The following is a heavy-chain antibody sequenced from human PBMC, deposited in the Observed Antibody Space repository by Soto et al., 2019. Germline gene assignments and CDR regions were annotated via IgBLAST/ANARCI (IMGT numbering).Heavy chain of an antibody. D-gene: IGHD5-18*01. CDR3: AAVDAGGYSYGDYYCDGMEV. Sequence: GASVKVSCKASGFTFTSSAVQWVRQAPGQRLEWIGWIVVGSGNTNYAQKFQERVTITRDMSTSTAYMELSSLRSEDTAVYSRAAVDAGGYSYGDYYCDGMEVWGQGTPVTVSS. CDR1: GFTFTSSA. V-gene: IGHV1-58*01. CDR2: IVVGSGNT. J-gene: IGHJ6*01.